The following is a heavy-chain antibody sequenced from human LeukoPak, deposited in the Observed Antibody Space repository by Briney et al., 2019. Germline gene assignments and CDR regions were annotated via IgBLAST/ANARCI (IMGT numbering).Heavy chain of an antibody. J-gene: IGHJ4*02. CDR2: ISSTSANI. Sequence: GGSLRLSCAASGFTFSNYSMTWVRQTPGKGLEWISYISSTSANIYYAVSVKGRFTISRDNAKNSLYLQMNSLRVEDTAVYYCARDTPSYYDILSGYNFDYWGQGALVTVSS. CDR1: GFTFSNYS. V-gene: IGHV3-48*04. D-gene: IGHD3-9*01. CDR3: ARDTPSYYDILSGYNFDY.